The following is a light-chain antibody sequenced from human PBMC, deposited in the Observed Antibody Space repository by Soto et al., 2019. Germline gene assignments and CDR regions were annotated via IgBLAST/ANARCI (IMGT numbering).Light chain of an antibody. Sequence: DIILTQSPTSLSASIGDTVTIACRSSQSISINLNWYQHRPGEAPKVLIYAASTLAPGAPSRFSGSGVGTDFTLTISGLQFEDFATYYCQQTYTTRVYTFGQGTKLEF. CDR2: AAS. CDR3: QQTYTTRVYT. V-gene: IGKV1-39*01. CDR1: QSISIN. J-gene: IGKJ2*01.